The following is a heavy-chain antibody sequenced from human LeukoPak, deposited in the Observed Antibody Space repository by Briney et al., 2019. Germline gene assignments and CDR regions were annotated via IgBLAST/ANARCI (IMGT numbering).Heavy chain of an antibody. V-gene: IGHV3-23*01. CDR2: ISNSGGDT. D-gene: IGHD6-19*01. CDR3: ARELAGPDY. CDR1: GFTFSNYA. J-gene: IGHJ4*02. Sequence: SGGSLRLSCAASGFTFSNYAMSWVRQAPGRGLEWVLGISNSGGDTQYADSVKGRFTISRDNAKNSLYLQMNSLRAEDTAVYYWARELAGPDYWGQGTLVTVSS.